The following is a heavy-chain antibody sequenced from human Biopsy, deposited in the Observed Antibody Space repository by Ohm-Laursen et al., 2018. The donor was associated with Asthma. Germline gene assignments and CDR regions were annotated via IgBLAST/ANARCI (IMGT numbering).Heavy chain of an antibody. V-gene: IGHV4-39*01. D-gene: IGHD7-27*01. CDR3: ARHWDWGSFFDY. Sequence: TPSLTCIVSGGSVSTGSYYWGWIRQPPGKGLEWMGSISYTGSAYHNPSLKSRVTISVDASKNPFSLKLSSVTAADTAVYYCARHWDWGSFFDYWGQGTPVTVSS. J-gene: IGHJ4*02. CDR1: GGSVSTGSYY. CDR2: ISYTGSA.